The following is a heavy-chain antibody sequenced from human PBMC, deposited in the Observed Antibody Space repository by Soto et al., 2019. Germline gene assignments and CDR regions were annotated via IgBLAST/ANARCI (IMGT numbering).Heavy chain of an antibody. D-gene: IGHD2-2*01. CDR1: GYTFTSYG. V-gene: IGHV1-18*01. CDR3: ARDSIVVVPAASYYYYYGMDV. CDR2: ISAYNGNT. Sequence: QVQLVQSGAEVKKPGASVKVSCKASGYTFTSYGISWVRQAPGQGLEWMGWISAYNGNTNYAQKLQGRVTMTTDTSTSTAYMELRSLRSDDTAVYYCARDSIVVVPAASYYYYYGMDVWGQGTTLTVSS. J-gene: IGHJ6*02.